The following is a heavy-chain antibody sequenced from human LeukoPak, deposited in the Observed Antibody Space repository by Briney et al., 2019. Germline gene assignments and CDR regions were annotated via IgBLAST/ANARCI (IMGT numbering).Heavy chain of an antibody. V-gene: IGHV3-15*01. Sequence: PGGSLRLSCAASGLTFDKAWMTWVRQAPGKGLEWVGRIKSKIHGGTIDYAAPVKGRFTISRDDSENTVYLQMSNLRTEDRAMYYCTTSPGPGIDYWGQGIQVTVSS. CDR2: IKSKIHGGTI. CDR3: TTSPGPGIDY. J-gene: IGHJ4*02. D-gene: IGHD6-13*01. CDR1: GLTFDKAW.